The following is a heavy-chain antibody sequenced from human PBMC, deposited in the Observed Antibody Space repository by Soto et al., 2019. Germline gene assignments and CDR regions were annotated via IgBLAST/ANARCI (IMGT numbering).Heavy chain of an antibody. CDR3: VIGYSYGHFDE. CDR2: IYYSGST. D-gene: IGHD5-18*01. J-gene: IGHJ4*02. CDR1: GGSISSGDYY. Sequence: PSETLSLTCTVSGGSISSGDYYWSWIRQPPGKGLEWIGYIYYSGSTYYNPSLKSRVTISVDTSKNQFSLKLSSVTAADTAVYYCVIGYSYGHFDEWGQGTLVTVSS. V-gene: IGHV4-30-4*01.